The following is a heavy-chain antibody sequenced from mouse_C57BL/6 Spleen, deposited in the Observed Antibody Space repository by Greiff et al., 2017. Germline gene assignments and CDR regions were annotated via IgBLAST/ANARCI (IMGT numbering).Heavy chain of an antibody. CDR2: INPYNGDT. CDR1: GYSFTGYF. J-gene: IGHJ2*01. CDR3: ARFDYYDYDGFDY. Sequence: VQLKESGPELVKPGDSVKISCKASGYSFTGYFMNWVMQSHGKSLEWIGRINPYNGDTFYNQKFKGKATLTVDKSSSTAHMELRSLTSEDSAVYYCARFDYYDYDGFDYWGQGTTLTVSS. D-gene: IGHD2-4*01. V-gene: IGHV1-20*01.